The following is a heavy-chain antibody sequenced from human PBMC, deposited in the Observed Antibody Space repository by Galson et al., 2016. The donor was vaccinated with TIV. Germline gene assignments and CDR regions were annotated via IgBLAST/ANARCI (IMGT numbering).Heavy chain of an antibody. J-gene: IGHJ6*03. CDR3: ARGGWSRDPGDYHYYYMDV. CDR2: TVPMFGIV. D-gene: IGHD3-3*01. CDR1: GGTFTSFA. V-gene: IGHV1-69*13. Sequence: SVKVSCKASGGTFTSFAISWVRQSRGQGLEWMGGTVPMFGIVTNAQKFQGKITLTADASTSTAYMELRSLRSDDTAVYYCARGGWSRDPGDYHYYYMDVWGKGTTVAVTS.